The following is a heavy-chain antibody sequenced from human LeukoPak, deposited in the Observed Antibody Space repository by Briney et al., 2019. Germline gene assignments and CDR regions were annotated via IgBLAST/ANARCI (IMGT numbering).Heavy chain of an antibody. Sequence: GGSLRLSCAASGFTFSSYAMHWVRQAPGKGLEWVAVISYDGSNKYYADSVKGRLTISRDNSKNTLYLQMNSLSGKHTDVYDCARVVVSSSCYDPYFYYYYGMDVWGQGTTVTVSS. V-gene: IGHV3-30-3*01. CDR1: GFTFSSYA. CDR3: ARVVVSSSCYDPYFYYYYGMDV. D-gene: IGHD2-2*01. CDR2: ISYDGSNK. J-gene: IGHJ6*02.